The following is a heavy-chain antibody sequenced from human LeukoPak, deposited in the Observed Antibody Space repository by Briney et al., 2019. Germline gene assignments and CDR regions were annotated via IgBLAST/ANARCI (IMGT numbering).Heavy chain of an antibody. D-gene: IGHD3-9*01. V-gene: IGHV3-21*01. CDR1: GLTFSSYS. CDR2: ISSSSSYI. Sequence: GGSLRLSCAASGLTFSSYSMNWVRQAPGKGLEWVSSISSSSSYIYYADSVKGRFTISRDNAKNSLYLQMNSLRAEDTAVYYCARDQRYFDWLLEDPNWFDPWGQGTLVTVSS. CDR3: ARDQRYFDWLLEDPNWFDP. J-gene: IGHJ5*02.